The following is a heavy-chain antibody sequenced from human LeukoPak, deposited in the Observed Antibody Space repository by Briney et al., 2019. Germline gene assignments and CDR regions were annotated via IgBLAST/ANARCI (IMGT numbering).Heavy chain of an antibody. J-gene: IGHJ5*02. CDR1: GYTFTSYY. CDR3: ARLIPQKWELPGKWFDP. CDR2: INPSGGST. D-gene: IGHD1-26*01. V-gene: IGHV1-46*01. Sequence: ASVKVSCKASGYTFTSYYKHWVRQAPGQGLEWMGIINPSGGSTSYAQKFQGRVTMTRDTSTSTASMELRSLRSDDTAVYYCARLIPQKWELPGKWFDPWGQGTLVTVSS.